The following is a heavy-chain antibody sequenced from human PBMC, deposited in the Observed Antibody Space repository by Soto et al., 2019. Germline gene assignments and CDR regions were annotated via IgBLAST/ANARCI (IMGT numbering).Heavy chain of an antibody. CDR1: GFTFSSYG. Sequence: QVQLVESGGGVVQPGRPLRLSCAASGFTFSSYGMHWVRQAPGKGLEWVAVIWYDGSNIYYADSVKGRFTISRDNSKNTPYLQMNSLRAEDTAVYYCARGLYYYDSRAGAFDIWGQGTMVTVSS. V-gene: IGHV3-33*01. J-gene: IGHJ3*02. CDR3: ARGLYYYDSRAGAFDI. CDR2: IWYDGSNI. D-gene: IGHD3-22*01.